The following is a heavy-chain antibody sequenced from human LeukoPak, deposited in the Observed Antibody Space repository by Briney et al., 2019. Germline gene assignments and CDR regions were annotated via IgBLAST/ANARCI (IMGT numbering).Heavy chain of an antibody. D-gene: IGHD6-6*01. CDR2: MNPNSGNT. CDR1: GYTFTSTD. V-gene: IGHV1-8*01. Sequence: ASVKVSCKASGYTFTSTDINWVRQATGQGLEWMVWMNPNSGNTAYAQKFQDRVTMTRSISTSTAYMELSSLRSEDTAVYYCARTSDIRGNWFAPWGQGTPVTVSS. CDR3: ARTSDIRGNWFAP. J-gene: IGHJ5*02.